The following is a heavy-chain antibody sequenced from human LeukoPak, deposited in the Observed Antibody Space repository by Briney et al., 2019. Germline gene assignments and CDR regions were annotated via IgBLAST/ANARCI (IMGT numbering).Heavy chain of an antibody. J-gene: IGHJ3*01. Sequence: GGSLRLSCAASGFNFYYDWMSWVRQAPGKGREWVGRIKSKTDGGTTEYAAPVKGRFTISRDDSRNTLYLQMSSLKTEDTAVYYCVRDQYCASSSCPGAFDLWGQGTVVTVSS. D-gene: IGHD2-2*01. V-gene: IGHV3-15*01. CDR2: IKSKTDGGTT. CDR1: GFNFYYDW. CDR3: VRDQYCASSSCPGAFDL.